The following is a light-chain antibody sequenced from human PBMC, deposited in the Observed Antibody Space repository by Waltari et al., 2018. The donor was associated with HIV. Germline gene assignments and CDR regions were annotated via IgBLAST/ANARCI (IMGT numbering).Light chain of an antibody. J-gene: IGKJ1*01. Sequence: EIVVTQFPAALSVSPGERASPSCTVSQSVSTYLAWYHQVPGQAPRLLISDSSNRATGVPVRFSGSGSGTHFILTISSLQSEDSGVYYCQQYSDWPRAFGLGTKVEV. CDR1: QSVSTY. V-gene: IGKV3-15*01. CDR2: DSS. CDR3: QQYSDWPRA.